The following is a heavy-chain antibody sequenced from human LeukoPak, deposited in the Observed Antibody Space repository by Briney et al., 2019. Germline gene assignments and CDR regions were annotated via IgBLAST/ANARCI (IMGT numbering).Heavy chain of an antibody. J-gene: IGHJ5*02. CDR1: GYTFTGYY. CDR3: ANPIGGGGGDCFNWFDP. CDR2: INPNSGGA. D-gene: IGHD2-21*01. Sequence: ASVKVSCKASGYTFTGYYMHWVRQAPGQGREWMGWINPNSGGANYAQKFQGRVTMTRDTSISTAYMELSRLRSDDTAVYYCANPIGGGGGDCFNWFDPWGQGTLVTVSS. V-gene: IGHV1-2*02.